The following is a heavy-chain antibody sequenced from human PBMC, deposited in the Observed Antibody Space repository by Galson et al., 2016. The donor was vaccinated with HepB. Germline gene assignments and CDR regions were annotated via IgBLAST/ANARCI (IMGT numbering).Heavy chain of an antibody. CDR2: ITGDRANA. Sequence: SLRLSCAASGFTFGTYTMHWIRQAPGEGPQWVSLITGDRANAYYADSVKGRFTISRDNRKNSLYLQMNSLRTEDTALYYFAQDHGGYSGFDYWGQGTLVTVSS. D-gene: IGHD4-23*01. CDR1: GFTFGTYT. V-gene: IGHV3-43*01. CDR3: AQDHGGYSGFDY. J-gene: IGHJ4*02.